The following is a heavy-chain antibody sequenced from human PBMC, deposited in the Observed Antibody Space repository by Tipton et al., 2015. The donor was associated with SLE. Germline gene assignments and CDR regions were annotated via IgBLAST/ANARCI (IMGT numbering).Heavy chain of an antibody. V-gene: IGHV4-39*01. CDR1: GGSVNTGSYY. Sequence: TLSLTCTVSGGSVNTGSYYWGWLRQSPGGGLEWIASIYYSGNNFYNPSLKTRVTISADTSKNQFSLKMTSVTAADTAVYYCTRGPDYVGLADSWGQGTLVTVSS. CDR2: IYYSGNN. J-gene: IGHJ4*02. D-gene: IGHD4-17*01. CDR3: TRGPDYVGLADS.